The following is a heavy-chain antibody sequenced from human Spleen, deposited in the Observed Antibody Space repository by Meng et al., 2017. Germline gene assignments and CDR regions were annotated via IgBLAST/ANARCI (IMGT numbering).Heavy chain of an antibody. V-gene: IGHV3-7*01. CDR1: GFTFSRYW. CDR3: ATYSSGWYTPSYYFDY. Sequence: GGSLRLSCAASGFTFSRYWMSWVRQAPGKGLEWVGNIKLDGSEKYYVDSVKGRFAISRDNAKNSLYLQMNSLGAEDTAVYYCATYSSGWYTPSYYFDYWGQGTLVTVSS. CDR2: IKLDGSEK. D-gene: IGHD6-19*01. J-gene: IGHJ4*02.